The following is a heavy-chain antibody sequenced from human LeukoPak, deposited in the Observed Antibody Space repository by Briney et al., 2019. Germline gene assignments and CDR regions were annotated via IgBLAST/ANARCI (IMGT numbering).Heavy chain of an antibody. CDR1: GFTFSSYG. J-gene: IGHJ4*02. CDR3: ARELYYYDSSGYYFDY. CDR2: IRYDGSNK. Sequence: GGSLRLSCAASGFTFSSYGMHWVRQAPGKGLEWVAFIRYDGSNKYYADSVKGRFTISRDNSKNTLYLQMNSLRAEDTAVYYCARELYYYDSSGYYFDYWGQGTLVTVSS. D-gene: IGHD3-22*01. V-gene: IGHV3-30*02.